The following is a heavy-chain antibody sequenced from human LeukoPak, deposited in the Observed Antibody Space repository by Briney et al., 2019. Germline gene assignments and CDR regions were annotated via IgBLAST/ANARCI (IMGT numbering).Heavy chain of an antibody. CDR2: IIPIFGTA. V-gene: IGHV1-69*13. CDR3: ARDLGSREGYSVPFDI. J-gene: IGHJ3*02. Sequence: SVKVSCKASGYTFTSYAISWVRQAPGQGLEWMGGIIPIFGTANYAQKFQGRVTITADESTSTAYMELSSLRSEDTAVYYCARDLGSREGYSVPFDIWGQGTMVTVS. D-gene: IGHD5-24*01. CDR1: GYTFTSYA.